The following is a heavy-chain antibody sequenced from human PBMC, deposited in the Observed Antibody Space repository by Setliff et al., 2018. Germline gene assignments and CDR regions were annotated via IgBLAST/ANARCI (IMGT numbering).Heavy chain of an antibody. V-gene: IGHV3-7*03. CDR3: AGGYPSNFDY. CDR1: GGSISSHY. J-gene: IGHJ4*02. Sequence: ETLSLTCTVSGGSISSHYWSWIRQPPGKGLEWVANIKEDGSNKYYADSVKGRFTISRDNSKNTLYLQLNSLRAEDTAIYYCAGGYPSNFDYWGQGTLVTVSS. D-gene: IGHD3-22*01. CDR2: IKEDGSNK.